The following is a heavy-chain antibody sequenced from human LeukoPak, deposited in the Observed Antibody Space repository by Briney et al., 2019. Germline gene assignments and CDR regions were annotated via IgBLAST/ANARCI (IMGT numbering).Heavy chain of an antibody. CDR2: IYYSGSA. Sequence: PSETLSLTCTVSGGSISSSSYYWGWIRQPPGKGLEWIGSIYYSGSATYNPSLKSRVTISVDTSRNQFSLKLSSVTAADTAVYYCARDGSNWSNDYYHGVDVWGQGTTVTVSS. D-gene: IGHD4-11*01. J-gene: IGHJ6*02. CDR3: ARDGSNWSNDYYHGVDV. CDR1: GGSISSSSYY. V-gene: IGHV4-39*07.